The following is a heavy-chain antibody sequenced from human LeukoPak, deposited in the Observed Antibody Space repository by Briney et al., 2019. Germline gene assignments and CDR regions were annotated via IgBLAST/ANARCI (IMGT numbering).Heavy chain of an antibody. Sequence: PSETLSLTCTVSGYSISSGYYWGWIRQPPGKGLEWIGSIYHSGSTYYNPSLKSRVTISVDTSKNQFSLKLSSVTAADTAVYYCARDRTAAAGNFDYWGQGTLVTVAS. CDR3: ARDRTAAAGNFDY. V-gene: IGHV4-38-2*02. J-gene: IGHJ4*02. CDR2: IYHSGST. CDR1: GYSISSGYY. D-gene: IGHD6-13*01.